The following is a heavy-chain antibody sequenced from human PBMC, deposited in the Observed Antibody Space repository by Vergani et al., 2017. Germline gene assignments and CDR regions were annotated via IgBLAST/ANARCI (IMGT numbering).Heavy chain of an antibody. CDR2: MSSGDSI. J-gene: IGHJ6*02. Sequence: QVQLVESGGGLVKPGGSLRLSCAASGFTFSDHYMSWVRQAPGKGLEWISYMSSGDSIYYADSVKGRFTVSRDNTKNTLYLQMNSLRAEDTAVYYCAKGVYCSSTSCYEGRGYYYGMGVWGQGTTVTFSS. D-gene: IGHD2-2*01. CDR3: AKGVYCSSTSCYEGRGYYYGMGV. V-gene: IGHV3-11*04. CDR1: GFTFSDHY.